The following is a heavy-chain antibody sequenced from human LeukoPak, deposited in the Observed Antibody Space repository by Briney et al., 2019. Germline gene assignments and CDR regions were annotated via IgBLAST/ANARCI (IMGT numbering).Heavy chain of an antibody. J-gene: IGHJ4*02. V-gene: IGHV1-2*02. Sequence: LAASVKASCKASGYTFTDYYMHWVRQAPGQGFEWMGWINPNDGDTYYAQKFQGRVTMTRDTSISTAHMEVSRLRSDDTAVYYCARANFLYCSSTSCLFDYWGQGALVTVSS. CDR2: INPNDGDT. D-gene: IGHD2-2*01. CDR1: GYTFTDYY. CDR3: ARANFLYCSSTSCLFDY.